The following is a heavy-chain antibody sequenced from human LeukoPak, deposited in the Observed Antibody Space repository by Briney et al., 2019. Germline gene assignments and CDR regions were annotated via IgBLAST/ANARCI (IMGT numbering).Heavy chain of an antibody. CDR3: ARDGGYRPLDY. J-gene: IGHJ4*02. CDR2: IYYTGST. D-gene: IGHD5-12*01. CDR1: GDSISSSSFY. Sequence: SETLSLTCTVSGDSISSSSFYWGWIRQPPGKGLEWIGSIYYTGSTYYNPSLKSRVTISVDTSKNQFSLKLSFVTAADTAVYYCARDGGYRPLDYWGQGTLVTVSS. V-gene: IGHV4-39*07.